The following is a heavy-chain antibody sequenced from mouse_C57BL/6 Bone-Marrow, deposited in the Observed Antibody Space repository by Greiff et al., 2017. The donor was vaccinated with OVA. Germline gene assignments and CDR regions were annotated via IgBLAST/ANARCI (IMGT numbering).Heavy chain of an antibody. D-gene: IGHD2-2*01. CDR3: ALWLRRRGYAMDY. J-gene: IGHJ4*01. Sequence: EVNVVESGGGLVKPGGSLKLSCAASGFTFSSYAMSWVRQTPEKRLEWVATISDGGSYTYSPDNVKGRFTISRDNAKNNLYLQMSHLKSEDTAMYYCALWLRRRGYAMDYWGQGTSVTVSS. CDR1: GFTFSSYA. V-gene: IGHV5-4*03. CDR2: ISDGGSYT.